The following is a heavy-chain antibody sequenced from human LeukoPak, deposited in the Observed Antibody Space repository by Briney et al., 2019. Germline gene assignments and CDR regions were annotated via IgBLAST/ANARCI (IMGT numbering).Heavy chain of an antibody. CDR1: GGSFSGYY. CDR2: INHSGST. D-gene: IGHD3-22*01. CDR3: AREGTESYYYDSSGYPPDY. V-gene: IGHV4-34*01. J-gene: IGHJ4*02. Sequence: SEILSLTCAVYGGSFSGYYWTWIRQPPGKGLEWSGEINHSGSTNYNPSLKSRVTISVDTSKNQFSLKLSSVTAADTAVYYCAREGTESYYYDSSGYPPDYWGQGTLVTVS.